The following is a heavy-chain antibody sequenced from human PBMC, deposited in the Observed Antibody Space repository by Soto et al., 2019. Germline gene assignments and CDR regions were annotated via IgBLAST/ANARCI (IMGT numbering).Heavy chain of an antibody. J-gene: IGHJ4*02. CDR3: VRDVQFQSFDY. CDR2: IDSDGSRT. D-gene: IGHD4-4*01. Sequence: EVQLVESGGGLVQPGESLRLSCAASGFILSNFLMHWVRQAPGEGLVWLARIDSDGSRTRYADSVKGRFTISRDNAKNTLYLQMNSLRAEDTAMYYCVRDVQFQSFDYWGQGTLVTVSS. CDR1: GFILSNFL. V-gene: IGHV3-74*01.